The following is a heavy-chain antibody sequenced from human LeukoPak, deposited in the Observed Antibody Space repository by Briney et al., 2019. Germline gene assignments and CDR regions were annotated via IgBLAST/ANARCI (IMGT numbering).Heavy chain of an antibody. CDR2: IIPILGIA. CDR1: GGTFSSYA. CDR3: ASASGSPPWYLDL. J-gene: IGHJ2*01. D-gene: IGHD1-26*01. Sequence: EASVKVSCKASGGTFSSYAISWVRPAPGQGLEWMGRIIPILGIANYAQKFQGRVTITADKSTSTAYMELSSLRSEDTAVYYCASASGSPPWYLDLWGRGTLVTVSS. V-gene: IGHV1-69*04.